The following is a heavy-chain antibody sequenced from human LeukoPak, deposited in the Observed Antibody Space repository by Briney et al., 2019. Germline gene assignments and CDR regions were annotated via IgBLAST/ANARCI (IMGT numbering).Heavy chain of an antibody. D-gene: IGHD1-26*01. CDR2: IYYSGST. V-gene: IGHV4-39*01. Sequence: SQTLSLTCTVSGGSISSSSYYWGWIRQPPGKGLEWIGSIYYSGSTYYNLSLKSRVTISVDTSKNQFSLKLSSVTAADTAVYYCARQSGSYYPHYFDYWGQGTLVTVSS. J-gene: IGHJ4*02. CDR3: ARQSGSYYPHYFDY. CDR1: GGSISSSSYY.